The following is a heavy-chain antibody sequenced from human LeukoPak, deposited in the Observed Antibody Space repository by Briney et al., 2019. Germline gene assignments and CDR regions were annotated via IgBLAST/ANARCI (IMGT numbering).Heavy chain of an antibody. D-gene: IGHD2-2*02. CDR2: IYYSGST. CDR1: GGSISSSSYY. V-gene: IGHV4-39*07. CDR3: ARGPIPAAITH. J-gene: IGHJ4*02. Sequence: PSETLSLTCTVSGGSISSSSYYWGWIRQPPGKGLEWIGSIYYSGSTYYNPSLKSRVTMSVDTSKNQFSLKLSSVTAADTAVYYCARGPIPAAITHWGQGTLVTVSS.